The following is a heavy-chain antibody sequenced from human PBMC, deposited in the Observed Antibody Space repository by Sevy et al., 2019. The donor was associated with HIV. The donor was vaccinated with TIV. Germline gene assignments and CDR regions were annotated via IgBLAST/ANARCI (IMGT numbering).Heavy chain of an antibody. CDR1: GYSFSDYW. V-gene: IGHV5-51*01. Sequence: GESRKISCKGSGYSFSDYWIGWVRRKPGKGLEWMGIIYPGDSETRYNPSFEGQVTISAETSINTAYLEWRSLKASDTAMYYCARHKLSYDNNWIQDNWFDPWGQGTLVTVSS. D-gene: IGHD1-1*01. J-gene: IGHJ5*02. CDR3: ARHKLSYDNNWIQDNWFDP. CDR2: IYPGDSET.